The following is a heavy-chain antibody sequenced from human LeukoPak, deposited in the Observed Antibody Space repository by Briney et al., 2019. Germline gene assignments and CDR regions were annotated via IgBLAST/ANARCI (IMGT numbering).Heavy chain of an antibody. D-gene: IGHD3-22*01. J-gene: IGHJ4*02. CDR2: ISSSGTTI. CDR1: GFTFTGYE. V-gene: IGHV3-48*03. Sequence: GGSLRLSCVVSGFTFTGYEMTWVRQAPGKGLEWVSYISSSGTTIYYADSVKGRFAISRDDAKSSLYLQMNSLRAEDTAVYYCARDNYDSSTPYYFDYWGQGTLVTVSS. CDR3: ARDNYDSSTPYYFDY.